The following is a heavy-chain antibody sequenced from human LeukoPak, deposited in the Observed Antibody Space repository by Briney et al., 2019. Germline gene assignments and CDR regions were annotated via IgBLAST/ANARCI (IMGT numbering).Heavy chain of an antibody. V-gene: IGHV4-4*09. CDR2: IYTSGST. CDR3: ARWPESDSSGYSYYFDY. D-gene: IGHD3-22*01. J-gene: IGHJ4*02. CDR1: GGSISSFY. Sequence: SETLSLTCTVSGGSISSFYWSWIRQPPGKGLVWIGYIYTSGSTNYNPSLKSRVTISVDTSKNQFSLKLSSVTAADTAVYYCARWPESDSSGYSYYFDYWGQGTLVTVSS.